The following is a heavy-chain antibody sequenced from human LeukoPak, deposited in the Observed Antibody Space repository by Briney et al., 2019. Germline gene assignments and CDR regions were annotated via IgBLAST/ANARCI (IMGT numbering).Heavy chain of an antibody. V-gene: IGHV3-30-3*01. CDR1: GFTFSSYA. J-gene: IGHJ4*02. CDR3: ASGAAAG. CDR2: ISYDGSNK. D-gene: IGHD6-13*01. Sequence: PGGSLRLSCAASGFTFSSYAMHWVRQAPGKGLEWVAVISYDGSNKYYADSVKGRFTISRDNSKNTLYLRMNSLRAEDTAVYYCASGAAAGWGQGTLVTVSS.